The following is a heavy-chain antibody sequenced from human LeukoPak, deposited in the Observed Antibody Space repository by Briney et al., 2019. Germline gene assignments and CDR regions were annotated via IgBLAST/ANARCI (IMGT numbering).Heavy chain of an antibody. CDR3: ANRPRYCSGGSCYGMYN. J-gene: IGHJ4*02. D-gene: IGHD2-15*01. CDR1: GFTFSSYA. CDR2: ISGSGGST. V-gene: IGHV3-23*01. Sequence: PGGSLRLSCAASGFTFSSYAMSWVRQAPGKGLEWASAISGSGGSTYYADSVKGRFTISRDNSKNTLYLQMNSLRAEDTAVYYCANRPRYCSGGSCYGMYNWGQGTLVTVSS.